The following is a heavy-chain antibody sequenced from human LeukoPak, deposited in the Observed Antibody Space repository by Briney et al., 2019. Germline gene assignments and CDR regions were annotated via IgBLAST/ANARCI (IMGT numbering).Heavy chain of an antibody. CDR3: AKDSSGYVY. J-gene: IGHJ4*02. CDR2: ISRSGDST. V-gene: IGHV3-23*01. Sequence: GGSLRLSCAASGFSFSNYGMNWVRQAPGKGLEWVSAISRSGDSTYYAASVKGRFTISRDNSENTLFLQMNSLRADDTAVYFCAKDSSGYVYWGQGTLVTVSS. CDR1: GFSFSNYG. D-gene: IGHD3-22*01.